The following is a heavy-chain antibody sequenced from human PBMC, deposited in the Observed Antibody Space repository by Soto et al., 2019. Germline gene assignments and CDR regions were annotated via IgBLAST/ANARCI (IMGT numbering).Heavy chain of an antibody. CDR2: VNSDGSTT. CDR3: ARGKYYDVSTGYSTFDP. V-gene: IGHV3-74*01. Sequence: TGGSLRLSCAASGFIFNNYWMHWVRQVPGKGLVWVSRVNSDGSTTNYADSVKGRFTISRDNAKNTLFLQMNSLRVEDTAVYYCARGKYYDVSTGYSTFDPWGQGVPVTVSS. CDR1: GFIFNNYW. J-gene: IGHJ5*02. D-gene: IGHD3-9*01.